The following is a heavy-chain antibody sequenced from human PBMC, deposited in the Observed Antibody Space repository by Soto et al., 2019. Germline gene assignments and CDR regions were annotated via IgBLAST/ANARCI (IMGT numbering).Heavy chain of an antibody. CDR3: AGERRRVTGTGYYYYGMDV. D-gene: IGHD1-7*01. V-gene: IGHV4-39*02. CDR1: GGSISSSSYY. Sequence: QLQLQESGPGLVKPSETLSLTCTVSGGSISSSSYYWGWIRQPPGKGLEWIGSIYYSGSTYYNPSLKSRVTISVDTSKNQFSLKLSSVTAADTAVYYCAGERRRVTGTGYYYYGMDVWGQGTTVTVSS. J-gene: IGHJ6*02. CDR2: IYYSGST.